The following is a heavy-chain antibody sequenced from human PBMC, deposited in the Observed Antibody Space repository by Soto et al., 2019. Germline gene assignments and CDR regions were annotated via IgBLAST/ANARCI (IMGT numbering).Heavy chain of an antibody. CDR1: GFTVSSNY. CDR2: IYSGGTT. CDR3: ARNGDSSDYRGWFDP. Sequence: GGSLRLSCAASGFTVSSNYVSWVRQAPGKGLEWVSVIYSGGTTYYADSMKGRFTNSRDNSKNTLYLQMNSLRAEDTVVYYCARNGDSSDYRGWFDPWGQGTLVTVSS. V-gene: IGHV3-66*01. J-gene: IGHJ5*02. D-gene: IGHD3-22*01.